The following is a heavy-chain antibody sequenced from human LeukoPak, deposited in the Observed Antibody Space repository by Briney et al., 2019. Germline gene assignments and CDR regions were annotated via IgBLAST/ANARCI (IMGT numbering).Heavy chain of an antibody. CDR3: ARQNDFWSGYYPGDFDY. CDR2: ISSSGSTI. CDR1: GFTFSSYE. D-gene: IGHD3-3*01. J-gene: IGHJ4*02. V-gene: IGHV3-48*03. Sequence: GGSLRLSCAASGFTFSSYEMNWVRQAPGKGLEWVSYISSSGSTIYYADSVKGRFTISRDNAKNSLYLQMNILRAEDTAVYYCARQNDFWSGYYPGDFDYWGQGTLVTVSS.